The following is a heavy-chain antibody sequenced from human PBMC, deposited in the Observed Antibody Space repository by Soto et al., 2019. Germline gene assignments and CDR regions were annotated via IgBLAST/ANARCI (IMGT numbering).Heavy chain of an antibody. CDR2: IYHSGSA. V-gene: IGHV4-31*01. CDR1: GGSISSGGYY. Sequence: QVQLQESGPGLVKPSQTLSLTCTVSGGSISSGGYYWSWIRQHPGKGLEWIGNIYHSGSAYYTPSLKSLVPISVNTSNNQFSLNLSSVTAADTAVYYCASSQYCSGGSCYLVRRLGQGTLVTVSS. J-gene: IGHJ1*01. CDR3: ASSQYCSGGSCYLVRR. D-gene: IGHD2-15*01.